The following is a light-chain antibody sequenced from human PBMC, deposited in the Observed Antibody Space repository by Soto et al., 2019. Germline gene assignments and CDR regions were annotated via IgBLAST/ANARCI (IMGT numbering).Light chain of an antibody. CDR2: GAS. CDR3: HLYGASPPT. V-gene: IGKV3-20*01. Sequence: EFVLTQSPGTLSLSPGERATLSCRASQSVSSSDLAWYQQKPGQAPRLLISGASGRATGIPDRFSASGSGTDFTLTISRLEPEDSAVFYCHLYGASPPTFGQGTKVDNK. J-gene: IGKJ1*01. CDR1: QSVSSSD.